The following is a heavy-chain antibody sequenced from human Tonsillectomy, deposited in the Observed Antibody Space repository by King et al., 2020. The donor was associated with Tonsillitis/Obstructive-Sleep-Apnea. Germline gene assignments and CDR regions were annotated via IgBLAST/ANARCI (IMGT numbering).Heavy chain of an antibody. CDR3: ASPPYSYDFWSVRTYYYYMDV. V-gene: IGHV3-30*04. J-gene: IGHJ6*03. Sequence: VQLVESGGGVVQPGRSLRLSCAASGFTFSDYALHWVRQAPGKGLEWVAVISYDGSNQYYADSVKGRFTISRDNSKNTLYLQMNSLTAEDTAVNYCASPPYSYDFWSVRTYYYYMDVWGKGTTVTVSS. CDR1: GFTFSDYA. D-gene: IGHD3-3*01. CDR2: ISYDGSNQ.